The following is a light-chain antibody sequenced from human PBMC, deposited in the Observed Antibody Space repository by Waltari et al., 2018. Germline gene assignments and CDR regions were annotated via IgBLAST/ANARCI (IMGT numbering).Light chain of an antibody. Sequence: EIVLTQSPGTLSLYLGERATLPCRASQSVSRALAWYQQKPGQAPRLRIYVASTMATGIPERFSGSGYGTYFSLTISRLEPDDFAVYYCQHYLRLPVTFGQGTTVEI. J-gene: IGKJ1*01. CDR2: VAS. CDR3: QHYLRLPVT. CDR1: QSVSRA. V-gene: IGKV3-20*01.